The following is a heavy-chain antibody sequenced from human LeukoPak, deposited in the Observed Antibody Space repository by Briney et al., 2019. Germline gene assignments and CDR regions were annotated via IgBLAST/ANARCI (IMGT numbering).Heavy chain of an antibody. V-gene: IGHV1-2*06. CDR1: GYTFTGYY. CDR3: ARAVVAAAGSFDY. D-gene: IGHD6-13*01. CDR2: INPNSGGT. J-gene: IGHJ4*02. Sequence: ASVKVSCKASGYTFTGYYMHWVRQAPGQGLEWMGRINPNSGGTNYAQKFQGRVTMTRDTSISTAYMELSRLRSGDTAVYYCARAVVAAAGSFDYWGEGTLVTVSS.